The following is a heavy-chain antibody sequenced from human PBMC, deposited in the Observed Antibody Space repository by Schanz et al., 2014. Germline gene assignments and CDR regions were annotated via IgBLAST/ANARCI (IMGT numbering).Heavy chain of an antibody. CDR2: ISSRGGRT. CDR3: AKDCPSDYGDHCFDF. J-gene: IGHJ4*02. D-gene: IGHD4-17*01. Sequence: EVQLVESGGGLVQPGGSLRLSCETSGFTFSNHAMSWVRQAPGKGLEWVSAISSRGGRTYYADSVKGRFTISRDNSKNTLYLQMNSLRAEDTAVYYCAKDCPSDYGDHCFDFWGQGTLVTVSS. CDR1: GFTFSNHA. V-gene: IGHV3-23*04.